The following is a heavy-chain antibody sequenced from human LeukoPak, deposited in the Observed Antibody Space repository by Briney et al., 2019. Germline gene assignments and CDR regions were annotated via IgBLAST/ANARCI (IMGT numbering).Heavy chain of an antibody. Sequence: PGGSLRLSCVASGFTFRDYYISWIRQAPGKGLEWLSIVSGGGDITSYADSVKGRFTISRDNSKNTLYLQMNSLRAEDTAVYYCAKDLRSGYSKPYYFDYWGQGTLVTVSS. V-gene: IGHV3-23*01. CDR3: AKDLRSGYSKPYYFDY. J-gene: IGHJ4*02. CDR2: VSGGGDIT. CDR1: GFTFRDYY. D-gene: IGHD4-11*01.